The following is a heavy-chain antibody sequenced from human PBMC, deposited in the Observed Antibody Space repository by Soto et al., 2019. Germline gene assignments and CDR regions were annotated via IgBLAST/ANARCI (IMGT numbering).Heavy chain of an antibody. J-gene: IGHJ4*02. Sequence: EVQLLESGGGLVQPGGSLRLSCAASGFTFSSYAMSWVRQAPGKGLEWVSAISGSGGSTYYADSVKGRFTISRDNSKNTLYLQMNSLRAEDTAVYYCPRTHTYYDFWSGDDGAYCFDYWGQGTLVTVSS. V-gene: IGHV3-23*01. CDR2: ISGSGGST. D-gene: IGHD3-3*01. CDR3: PRTHTYYDFWSGDDGAYCFDY. CDR1: GFTFSSYA.